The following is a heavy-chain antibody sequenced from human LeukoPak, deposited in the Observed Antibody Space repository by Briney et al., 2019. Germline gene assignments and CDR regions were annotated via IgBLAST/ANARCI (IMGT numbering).Heavy chain of an antibody. V-gene: IGHV3-23*01. CDR2: ISGSGGST. D-gene: IGHD3-9*01. CDR1: GFTFSSYA. J-gene: IGHJ4*02. Sequence: PGGSLRLSCAASGFTFSSYAMSWVRQAPGKGLEWVSAISGSGGSTYYADSVKGPFTISRDNSKNTLYLQINSLRAEDTAVYYCAKDLLGRAGYYNLDYWGQGTLVTVSS. CDR3: AKDLLGRAGYYNLDY.